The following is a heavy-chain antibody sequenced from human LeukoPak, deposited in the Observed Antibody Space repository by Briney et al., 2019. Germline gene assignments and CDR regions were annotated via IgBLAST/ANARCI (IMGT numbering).Heavy chain of an antibody. D-gene: IGHD5-24*01. CDR2: IIPIFGIA. J-gene: IGHJ4*02. V-gene: IGHV1-69*04. CDR1: GGTFSSYA. Sequence: ASVKVSCKASGGTFSSYAISWVRQAPGQGLEWMGRIIPIFGIANYAQKFQGRVTITADKSTSTAYMELSSLRSEDTAVYYCARDSDSRDRYNVRPPDYWGQGTLVTVSS. CDR3: ARDSDSRDRYNVRPPDY.